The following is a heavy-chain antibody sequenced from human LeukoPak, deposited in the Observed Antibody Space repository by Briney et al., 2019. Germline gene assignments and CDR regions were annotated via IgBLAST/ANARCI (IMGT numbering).Heavy chain of an antibody. Sequence: ASVKVSCKASGYTFTNYYMHWVRQAPGQGLEWMGWINPNSGGTNYAQKFQGRVTMTRDTSISTAYMELSRLRSDDTALYYCARDRYYDSGSPGPWGQGTLVTVSS. CDR1: GYTFTNYY. J-gene: IGHJ5*02. V-gene: IGHV1-2*02. CDR2: INPNSGGT. CDR3: ARDRYYDSGSPGP. D-gene: IGHD3-10*01.